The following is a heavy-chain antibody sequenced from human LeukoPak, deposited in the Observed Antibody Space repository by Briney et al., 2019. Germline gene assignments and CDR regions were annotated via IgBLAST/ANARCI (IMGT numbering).Heavy chain of an antibody. Sequence: ASVKVSCKASGYTFTSYGLSWVRQAPGQGLEWMGWINTYNGNTNYAQELQGRVTMTTDTSTSTAYMEVRSLRSDDTAVYYCARIGVDCSGSTCSYHYWGQGTLVTVSS. J-gene: IGHJ4*02. D-gene: IGHD2-2*01. CDR3: ARIGVDCSGSTCSYHY. V-gene: IGHV1-18*01. CDR2: INTYNGNT. CDR1: GYTFTSYG.